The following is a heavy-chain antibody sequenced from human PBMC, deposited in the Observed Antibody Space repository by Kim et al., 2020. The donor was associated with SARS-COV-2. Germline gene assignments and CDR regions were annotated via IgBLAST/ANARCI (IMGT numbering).Heavy chain of an antibody. CDR1: GLTFSSDN. CDR3: ARDNLVPAADGSSSQYNGMDV. J-gene: IGHJ6*02. D-gene: IGHD2-2*01. Sequence: GGSLRLSCAASGLTFSSDNMNWVRQAPGKGLEWVAHISRSSKYIYYADSVKGRFTISRDNAKNSLFLQMNSLRADDTAVYYCARDNLVPAADGSSSQYNGMDVWGQGTTVTVSS. CDR2: ISRSSKYI. V-gene: IGHV3-21*01.